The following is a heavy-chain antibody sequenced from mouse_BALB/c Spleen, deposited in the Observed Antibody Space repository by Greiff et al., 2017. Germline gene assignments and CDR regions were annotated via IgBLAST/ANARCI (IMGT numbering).Heavy chain of an antibody. CDR1: GFTFSSYA. Sequence: EVQVVESGGGLVKPGGSLKLSCAASGFTFSSYAMSWVRQTPEKRLEWVATISSGGSYTYYPDSVKGRFTISRDNAKNTLYLQMSSLRSEDTAMYYCARLDRYDVGFDYWGQGTTLTVSS. J-gene: IGHJ2*01. V-gene: IGHV5-9-3*01. D-gene: IGHD2-14*01. CDR3: ARLDRYDVGFDY. CDR2: ISSGGSYT.